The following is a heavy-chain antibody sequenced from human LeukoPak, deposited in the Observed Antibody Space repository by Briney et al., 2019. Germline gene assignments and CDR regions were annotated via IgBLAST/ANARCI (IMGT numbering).Heavy chain of an antibody. V-gene: IGHV3-30-3*01. CDR3: ARDGPTNWFDP. CDR1: GFTFSSYA. J-gene: IGHJ5*02. CDR2: ISYDGSNK. Sequence: GGSLRLSCAASGFTFSSYAMHWVRQAPGKGLEWVAVISYDGSNKYYADSVKGRFTISRDNSKNTLYLQMNSLRAEDTAVYYCARDGPTNWFDPWGQGTLVTVSS.